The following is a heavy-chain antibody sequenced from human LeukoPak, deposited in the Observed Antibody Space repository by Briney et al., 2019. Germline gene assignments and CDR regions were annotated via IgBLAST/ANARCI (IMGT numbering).Heavy chain of an antibody. V-gene: IGHV3-23*01. D-gene: IGHD3-3*01. J-gene: IGHJ5*02. CDR3: AKGGQDFDFWRFDL. Sequence: GGSLRLSCAASGFSFSDSAVSWVRHSPGEGLKWVSSISDTGGRTYYADSVKGRFTITRDNSRNTVNLQMNSLRAGDTARYYCAKGGQDFDFWRFDLWGQGVLVIVSS. CDR1: GFSFSDSA. CDR2: ISDTGGRT.